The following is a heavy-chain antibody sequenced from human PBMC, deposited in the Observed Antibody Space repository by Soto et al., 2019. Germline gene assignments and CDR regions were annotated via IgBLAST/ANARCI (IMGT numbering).Heavy chain of an antibody. CDR3: ARGTSIAVAGTRNWFDP. CDR1: GDSVSSNSSA. V-gene: IGHV6-1*01. Sequence: SQTLSLTFAISGDSVSSNSSAWNWIRQSPSRGLEWLGRTYYRSKWYNDYAVSVKSRITINPDTSKNQFSLQLNSVTPEDTAVYYCARGTSIAVAGTRNWFDPWGPGTLVTV. J-gene: IGHJ5*02. D-gene: IGHD6-19*01. CDR2: TYYRSKWYN.